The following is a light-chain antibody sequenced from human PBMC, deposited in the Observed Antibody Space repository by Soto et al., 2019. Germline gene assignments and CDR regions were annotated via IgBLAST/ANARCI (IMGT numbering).Light chain of an antibody. V-gene: IGKV1-39*01. Sequence: DIQMTQSPSSLSASVGDRVTITCRASQTIGKNLNWYQQEPGKAPKLLIYAASTLQSGVTSRFIGSGSGTDFTLTISGLQSEDFAIYFCQQTYNSSPYTFGQGTKLEIK. J-gene: IGKJ2*01. CDR3: QQTYNSSPYT. CDR2: AAS. CDR1: QTIGKN.